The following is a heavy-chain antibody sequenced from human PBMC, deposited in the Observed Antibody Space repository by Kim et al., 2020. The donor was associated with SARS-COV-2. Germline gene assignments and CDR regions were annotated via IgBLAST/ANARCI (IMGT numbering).Heavy chain of an antibody. CDR3: ARVEEYSSSWYIGSDP. V-gene: IGHV1-18*01. D-gene: IGHD6-13*01. Sequence: ASVKVSCKASGYTFTSYGISWVRQAPGQGLEWMGWISAYNGNTNYAQKLQGRVTMTTDTSTSTAYMELRSLRSDDTAVYYCARVEEYSSSWYIGSDPWGQGTLVTVSS. CDR1: GYTFTSYG. J-gene: IGHJ5*02. CDR2: ISAYNGNT.